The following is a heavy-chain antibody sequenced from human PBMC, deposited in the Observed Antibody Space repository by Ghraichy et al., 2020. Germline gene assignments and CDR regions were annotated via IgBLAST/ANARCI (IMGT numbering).Heavy chain of an antibody. V-gene: IGHV3-23*01. CDR3: AKDPTIFGVVIRYYFDY. Sequence: GESLNISCAASGFTFSSYAMSWVRQAPGKGLEWVSAISGSGGGTYYADSVKGRFTISRDNSKNTLYLQMNSLRAEDTAVYYCAKDPTIFGVVIRYYFDYWGQGTLVTVSS. CDR1: GFTFSSYA. CDR2: ISGSGGGT. D-gene: IGHD3-3*01. J-gene: IGHJ4*02.